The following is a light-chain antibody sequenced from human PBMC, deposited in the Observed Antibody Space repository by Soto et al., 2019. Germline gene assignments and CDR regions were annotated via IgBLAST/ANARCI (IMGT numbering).Light chain of an antibody. J-gene: IGLJ2*01. Sequence: QSVLTQPPSASGSPGQAVTISCAGTYSDIGDYNYVSWYQQHPGKVPKLIISEVSKPPSGVPDRFSGSQSGYTASLTVSDLHPADEAVYYCSSYSGTNSNVIFGGGTKLTVL. CDR3: SSYSGTNSNVI. CDR2: EVS. CDR1: YSDIGDYNY. V-gene: IGLV2-8*01.